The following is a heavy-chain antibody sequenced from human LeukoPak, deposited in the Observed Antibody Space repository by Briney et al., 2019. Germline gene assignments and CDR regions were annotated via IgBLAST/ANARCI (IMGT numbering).Heavy chain of an antibody. CDR2: ISYDGSNK. V-gene: IGHV3-30-3*01. CDR3: ARDQCSGGSCCSGSDYYYYYYGMDV. J-gene: IGHJ6*02. D-gene: IGHD2-15*01. CDR1: GFTFSSYA. Sequence: GGSLRLSCAASGFTFSSYAMHWVRQAPGKGLEWVAVISYDGSNKYYADSVKGRFTISRDNSKNTLYLQMNSLRAEDTAVYYCARDQCSGGSCCSGSDYYYYYYGMDVWGQGTTVTVSS.